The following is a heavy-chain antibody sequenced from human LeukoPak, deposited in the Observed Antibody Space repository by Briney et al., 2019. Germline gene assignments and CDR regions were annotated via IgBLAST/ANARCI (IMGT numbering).Heavy chain of an antibody. V-gene: IGHV3-30*02. CDR1: GFTFSSYG. J-gene: IGHJ6*03. D-gene: IGHD2-15*01. Sequence: PGGSLRLSCAASGFTFSSYGMHWVRQAPGKGLEWVAFIRYDGSNKYYAVSVKGRFTISRDNSKNTLYLQMNSLRAEDTAVYYCAKDSVVAATASAYYMDVWGKGTTVTISS. CDR3: AKDSVVAATASAYYMDV. CDR2: IRYDGSNK.